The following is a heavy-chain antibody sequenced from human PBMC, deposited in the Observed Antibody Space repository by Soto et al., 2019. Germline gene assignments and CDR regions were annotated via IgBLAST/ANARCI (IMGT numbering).Heavy chain of an antibody. V-gene: IGHV4-59*01. CDR2: IYYSGTT. J-gene: IGHJ4*02. D-gene: IGHD3-10*01. CDR3: ARESYYGSGATVVAY. Sequence: SETLSLTCTVSCGSISGDYWSWIRQPPGKGLEWIGYIYYSGTTSYNPSLNSRVTMSVDTSKNQFSLKVNSVTAADTAVYYCARESYYGSGATVVAYWGQGTLVTVSS. CDR1: CGSISGDY.